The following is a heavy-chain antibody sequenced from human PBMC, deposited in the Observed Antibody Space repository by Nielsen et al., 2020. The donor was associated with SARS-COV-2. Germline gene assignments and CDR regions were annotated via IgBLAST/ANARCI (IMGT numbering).Heavy chain of an antibody. CDR3: ARDTRAFDI. V-gene: IGHV3-48*01. J-gene: IGHJ3*02. CDR1: GFPFSDYH. CDR2: ISTGSSTK. D-gene: IGHD2-15*01. Sequence: GGSLRLSCAASGFPFSDYHMSWVRQAPGKGLEWISYISTGSSTKYYADSVKGRFTISRDNGKNSLYLQMNSLRVDDTAVYYCARDTRAFDIWGLGTMVAVSS.